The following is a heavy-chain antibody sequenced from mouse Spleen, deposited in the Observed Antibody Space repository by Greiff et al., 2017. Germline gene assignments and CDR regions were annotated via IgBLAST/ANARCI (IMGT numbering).Heavy chain of an antibody. J-gene: IGHJ2*01. CDR1: GFTFSDYY. CDR2: ISDGGSYT. CDR3: ARDEGSSYYFDY. V-gene: IGHV5-4*02. D-gene: IGHD1-3*01. Sequence: EVKLVESGGGLVKPGGSLKLSCAASGFTFSDYYMYWVRQTPEKRLEWVATISDGGSYTYYPDSVKGRFTISRDNAKNNLYLQMSSLKSEDTAMYYCARDEGSSYYFDYWGQGTTLTVSS.